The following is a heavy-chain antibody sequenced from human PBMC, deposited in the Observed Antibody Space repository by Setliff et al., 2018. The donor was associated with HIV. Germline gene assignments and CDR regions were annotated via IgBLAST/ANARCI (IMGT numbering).Heavy chain of an antibody. D-gene: IGHD6-13*01. CDR2: IYYSGST. CDR3: ARGIAAAEGYFDY. J-gene: IGHJ4*02. Sequence: LSLTCTVSGGSIGSGGYYWSWIRQHPGKGLEWIGYIYYSGSTYYNPSFKRRLSISVDTSKNQFSLKLSSVTAADTAVYYCARGIAAAEGYFDYWGQGTLVTVSS. CDR1: GGSIGSGGYY. V-gene: IGHV4-31*03.